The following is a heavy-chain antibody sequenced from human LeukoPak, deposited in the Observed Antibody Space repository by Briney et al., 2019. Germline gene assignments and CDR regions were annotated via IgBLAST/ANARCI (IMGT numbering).Heavy chain of an antibody. D-gene: IGHD4-23*01. CDR2: INANSGGT. V-gene: IGHV1-2*02. CDR1: GYTFTGYY. Sequence: ASVTVSCMHSGYTFTGYYMHWVRQAPGQGLEWMGWINANSGGTNYAQKFQGRVTMTRDTSISTADMELSRLRSDDTAVYYCASYDYVGKGYLGQGTLVSVSS. J-gene: IGHJ4*02. CDR3: ASYDYVGKGY.